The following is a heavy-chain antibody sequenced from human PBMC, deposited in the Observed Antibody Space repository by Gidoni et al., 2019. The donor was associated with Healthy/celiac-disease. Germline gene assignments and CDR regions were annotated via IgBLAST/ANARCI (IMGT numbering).Heavy chain of an antibody. CDR3: AKNMAAGQYSDFDY. J-gene: IGHJ4*02. V-gene: IGHV3-23*01. Sequence: EVQLLESGGGLVQPGGSLRLSCEASGFTFSSYAMSWVRHAPGKGREWVSAISGSGGSTGYADSVKGRFTISRDNSKNTLYLQMNSLRAEDTAVYYCAKNMAAGQYSDFDYWGQGTLVTVSS. CDR2: ISGSGGST. CDR1: GFTFSSYA. D-gene: IGHD6-13*01.